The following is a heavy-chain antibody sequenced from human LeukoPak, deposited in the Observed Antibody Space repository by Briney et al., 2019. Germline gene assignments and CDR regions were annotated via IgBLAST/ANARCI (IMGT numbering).Heavy chain of an antibody. CDR3: AREGTVVGAFDY. Sequence: SETLSLTCTVSGGSISSYYWSWIRQPAGKGLGWIGRIYTSGSTNYNPSLKSRVTMSVDTSKNQFSLKLSSVTAADTAVYYCAREGTVVGAFDYWGQGTLVTVSS. V-gene: IGHV4-4*07. CDR1: GGSISSYY. CDR2: IYTSGST. D-gene: IGHD1-26*01. J-gene: IGHJ4*02.